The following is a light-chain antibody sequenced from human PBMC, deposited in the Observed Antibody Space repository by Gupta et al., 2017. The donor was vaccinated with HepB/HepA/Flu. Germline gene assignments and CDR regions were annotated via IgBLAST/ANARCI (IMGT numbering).Light chain of an antibody. J-gene: IGKJ1*01. Sequence: EIVLTQPPGTLSLSPGERATLSCRASQYVSSTYLAWYQQRPGQAPRLLIYSASNRATGIPDRFSGSGSGTDFTLTISRLEPEDFAVYYCHHYGSSSWTFGQGTEVEIK. CDR3: HHYGSSSWT. CDR2: SAS. CDR1: QYVSSTY. V-gene: IGKV3-20*01.